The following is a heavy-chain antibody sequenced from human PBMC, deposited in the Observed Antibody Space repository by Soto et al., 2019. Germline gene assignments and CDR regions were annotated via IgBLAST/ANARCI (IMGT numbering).Heavy chain of an antibody. V-gene: IGHV3-23*01. Sequence: EVQLLESGGGLVQPGGSLRLSCAASGFTFNNYAMGWVRQAPGKGLEWVATITYSGDDTYYIDSVKGRFTISRDNSKSTMYLHMNILRAADPAIYYRAKVGSSRWAPHYYCDYWGQGTLVTVSS. D-gene: IGHD1-26*01. CDR1: GFTFNNYA. J-gene: IGHJ4*02. CDR3: AKVGSSRWAPHYYCDY. CDR2: ITYSGDDT.